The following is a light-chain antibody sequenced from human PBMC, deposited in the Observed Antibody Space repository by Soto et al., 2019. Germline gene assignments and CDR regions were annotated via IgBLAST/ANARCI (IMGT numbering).Light chain of an antibody. CDR3: HHRYSTPHYT. V-gene: IGKV1-39*01. Sequence: DIQMTQSPSSLSASVGDRVTITCRASQSISSYLNWYQQKPGKAPKLLIYAASSLQSGVPSRFSGSGPVTHFTLTISTLQPHDFAPYYFHHRYSTPHYTFGQATKLEIK. J-gene: IGKJ2*01. CDR2: AAS. CDR1: QSISSY.